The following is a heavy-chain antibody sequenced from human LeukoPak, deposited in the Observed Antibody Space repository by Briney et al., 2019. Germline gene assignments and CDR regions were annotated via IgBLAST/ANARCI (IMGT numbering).Heavy chain of an antibody. J-gene: IGHJ4*02. CDR3: ARRPPASSSWDS. D-gene: IGHD6-13*01. CDR2: IYPGDSNT. CDR1: EYRFTSYW. V-gene: IGHV5-51*01. Sequence: GESLKISCKGSEYRFTSYWIGWVRQMPGKGLEWMGVIYPGDSNTRYSPSFQGQVTISADKSISTAYLQWSSLKASDTAMYYCARRPPASSSWDSWGQGTPVTVSS.